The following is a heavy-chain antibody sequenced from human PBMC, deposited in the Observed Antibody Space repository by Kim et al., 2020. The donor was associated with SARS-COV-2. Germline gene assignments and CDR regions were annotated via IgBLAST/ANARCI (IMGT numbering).Heavy chain of an antibody. V-gene: IGHV3-53*01. D-gene: IGHD1-26*01. CDR1: GFGVSSNY. Sequence: GGSLRLSCAPSGFGVSSNYMSWVRQAPGKGLEWVSLIYDGDNTYYSDSAKGRFTITRDNFRNTLYLQMNNLRADDTAVYYCATAHTLFCGTYWPPVDYWGQGTLVTVSS. CDR3: ATAHTLFCGTYWPPVDY. J-gene: IGHJ4*02. CDR2: IYDGDNT.